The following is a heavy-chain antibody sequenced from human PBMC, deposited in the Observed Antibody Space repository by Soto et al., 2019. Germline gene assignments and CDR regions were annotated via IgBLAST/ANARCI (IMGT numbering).Heavy chain of an antibody. V-gene: IGHV3-11*01. CDR1: GFTFSDYH. Sequence: PGGSLRLCCAASGFTFSDYHMSWIRQAPGKGLEWVSYISSSGSTIYYADSVKGRFTISRDNAKNSLYLQMNSLRAEDTAVSYCATEYCSSTSCYGYYYYGMDVWGQGATVTVSS. J-gene: IGHJ6*02. D-gene: IGHD2-2*01. CDR2: ISSSGSTI. CDR3: ATEYCSSTSCYGYYYYGMDV.